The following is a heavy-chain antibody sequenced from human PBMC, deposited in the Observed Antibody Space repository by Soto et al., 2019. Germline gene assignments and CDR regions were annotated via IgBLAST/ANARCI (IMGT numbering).Heavy chain of an antibody. D-gene: IGHD2-15*01. CDR3: AREENCSDGICYSEYFQR. CDR1: GYIFTAYS. V-gene: IGHV1-46*01. J-gene: IGHJ1*01. CDR2: VNPSGGST. Sequence: QVQLEQSGAEVKKPGASVKVSCKAYGYIFTAYSMHWVRRAPGQGLEWLGVVNPSGGSTNYAQKFQGRITLTRDTSKNTVYMDLSSLTSEDTAVYYCAREENCSDGICYSEYFQRWGQGTLVTVSS.